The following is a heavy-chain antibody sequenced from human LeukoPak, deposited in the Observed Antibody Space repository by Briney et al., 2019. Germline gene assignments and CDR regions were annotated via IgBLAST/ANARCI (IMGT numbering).Heavy chain of an antibody. V-gene: IGHV4-34*01. CDR2: INHSGST. D-gene: IGHD3-22*01. Sequence: PSETLSLTCAVYGGSFSGYYWSWIRQPPGKGLEWIGEINHSGSTNYNPSLKSRVTISVDTSKNQFSLKLSSVTAADTAVYYCARGPTGVVITSYFDYRGQGTLVTVSS. CDR3: ARGPTGVVITSYFDY. J-gene: IGHJ4*02. CDR1: GGSFSGYY.